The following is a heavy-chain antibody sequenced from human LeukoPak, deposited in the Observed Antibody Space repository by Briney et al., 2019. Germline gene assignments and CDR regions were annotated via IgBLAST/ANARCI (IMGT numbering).Heavy chain of an antibody. J-gene: IGHJ4*02. D-gene: IGHD4-11*01. V-gene: IGHV1-8*03. CDR2: MNPNTGNA. Sequence: ASVKVSCKASGYTFSSYYMQWVRQATGQGLEWMGWMNPNTGNAGYAQKFQDRVTITWDASISTAYMDLSSLRSEDTAVYYCARVGYSNSYDYWGQGTLVTVSP. CDR3: ARVGYSNSYDY. CDR1: GYTFSSYY.